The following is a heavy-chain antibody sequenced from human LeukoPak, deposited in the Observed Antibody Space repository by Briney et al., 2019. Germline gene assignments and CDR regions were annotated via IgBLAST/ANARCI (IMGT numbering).Heavy chain of an antibody. CDR3: VRDWGYDSSGYWQKYFDT. J-gene: IGHJ4*02. CDR2: INHDGSST. V-gene: IGHV3-74*01. CDR1: GITFTTFW. D-gene: IGHD3-22*01. Sequence: GSLRLSCATSGITFTTFWMHWVRQAPGKGLVWVSRINHDGSSTNYADSVKGRFTISRDNAKNTVYLQMNSLRAEDTAVYYCVRDWGYDSSGYWQKYFDTWGQGTLVTVSS.